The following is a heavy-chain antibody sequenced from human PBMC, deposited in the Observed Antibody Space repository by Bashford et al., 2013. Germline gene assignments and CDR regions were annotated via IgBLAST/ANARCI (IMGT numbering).Heavy chain of an antibody. CDR3: ARPSPGGYDGGVRIAFDI. CDR1: GFTFGDYA. D-gene: IGHD5-12*01. V-gene: IGHV3-49*04. J-gene: IGHJ3*02. CDR2: IRSKAYGGTT. Sequence: SGGSLRLSCTASGFTFGDYAMSWVRQAPGKGLEWVGFIRSKAYGGTTEYAASVKGRFTISRDDSKSIAYLQMNSLKTEDTAVYYCARPSPGGYDGGVRIAFDIWGQGTMVTVSS.